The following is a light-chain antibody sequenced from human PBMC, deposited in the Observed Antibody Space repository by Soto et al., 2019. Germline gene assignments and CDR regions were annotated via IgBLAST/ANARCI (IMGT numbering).Light chain of an antibody. V-gene: IGKV3-20*01. CDR3: QQYGSSPYT. Sequence: EIVLTPSPGTLSLSPGERATLSCRASQSVSSSYLAWYQQKPGQAPRLLIYGASSRATGIPDRFSGSGSGTDFTLTISRLETEDFAVYYCQQYGSSPYTFGQGTNVDIK. CDR1: QSVSSSY. J-gene: IGKJ2*01. CDR2: GAS.